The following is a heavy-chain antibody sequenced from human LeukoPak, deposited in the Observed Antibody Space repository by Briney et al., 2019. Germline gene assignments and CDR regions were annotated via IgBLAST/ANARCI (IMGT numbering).Heavy chain of an antibody. CDR1: GFTVSTNY. CDR2: IYTGGST. J-gene: IGHJ4*02. V-gene: IGHV3-66*02. CDR3: ARAEVLSFFDS. D-gene: IGHD4/OR15-4a*01. Sequence: GGSLRLSCTATGFTVSTNYMNWVRLAPGKGLEWVSVIYTGGSTYYADSVKGRFNISRDNSKNTVYLQMNSLRPEDTAVYYCARAEVLSFFDSWGQGTLVTVSS.